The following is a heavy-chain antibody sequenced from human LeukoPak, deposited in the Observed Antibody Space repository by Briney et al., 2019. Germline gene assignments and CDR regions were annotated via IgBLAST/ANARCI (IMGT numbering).Heavy chain of an antibody. Sequence: ATVNVSCKVSGYTLTELSMHWVRQAPGKGLEWMGGFDPEDGETIYAQKFQGRVTMTEDTSTDTAYMELSSLRSEDTAVYYCATPRRGIRYFDLWGRGTLVTVSS. V-gene: IGHV1-24*01. J-gene: IGHJ2*01. CDR3: ATPRRGIRYFDL. D-gene: IGHD1-14*01. CDR2: FDPEDGET. CDR1: GYTLTELS.